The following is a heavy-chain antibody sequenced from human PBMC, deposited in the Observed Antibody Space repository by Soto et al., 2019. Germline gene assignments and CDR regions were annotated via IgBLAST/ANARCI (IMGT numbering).Heavy chain of an antibody. CDR1: GCTFSSYA. CDR2: IIPIFGTA. V-gene: IGHV1-69*13. Sequence: SVKVSCKASGCTFSSYAISWVRQAPGQGLEWMGGIIPIFGTANYAQKFQGRVTITADESTSTAYMELSSLRSEDTAVYYCARVRYDFWSGYSIDYYYGMEVWGQGTTVNVS. J-gene: IGHJ6*01. D-gene: IGHD3-3*01. CDR3: ARVRYDFWSGYSIDYYYGMEV.